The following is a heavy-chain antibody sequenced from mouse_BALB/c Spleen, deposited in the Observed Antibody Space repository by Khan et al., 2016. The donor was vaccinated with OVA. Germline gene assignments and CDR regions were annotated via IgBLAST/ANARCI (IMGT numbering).Heavy chain of an antibody. CDR2: VSPDTSGT. Sequence: VQLKQSGPDLVTPGASLKISCTASGYSFTSYYMTWVSQSHGKSLEWIGRVSPDTSGTYYNQEFEGQAILTVDKSSNTAYMKLRSLTSEDSAVCYCARGYAFFDYWGQGTLVTVSA. CDR1: GYSFTSYY. J-gene: IGHJ3*01. CDR3: ARGYAFFDY. D-gene: IGHD2-14*01. V-gene: IGHV1-20*01.